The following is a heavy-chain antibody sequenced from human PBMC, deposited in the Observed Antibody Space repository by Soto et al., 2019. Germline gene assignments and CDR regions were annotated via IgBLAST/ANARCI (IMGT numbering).Heavy chain of an antibody. CDR3: ARKQAGFFYGIDY. CDR1: GGSISTGGYY. Sequence: QVQLQESGPGLVKPSQTLSLTCTVSGGSISTGGYYWSWIRQYPGKGLEWLGYIDGSGYTFYNPSLQSRLTLSMDTSKNQCSLKLSSATAADTAVYFCARKQAGFFYGIDYWGQGTLVTVSS. V-gene: IGHV4-31*03. J-gene: IGHJ4*02. D-gene: IGHD3-3*01. CDR2: IDGSGYT.